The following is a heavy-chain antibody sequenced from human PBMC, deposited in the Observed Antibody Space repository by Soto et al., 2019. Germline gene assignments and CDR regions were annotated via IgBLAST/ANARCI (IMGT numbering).Heavy chain of an antibody. CDR2: ILVGGST. D-gene: IGHD2-8*02. J-gene: IGHJ3*02. V-gene: IGHV3-23*01. CDR3: AKATATGGGAFDI. Sequence: GGSLRLSCAASGFICSSYDMSWVRQAPGKGLEWVSTILVGGSTHYEDSVKGRFTISRDRSKNTLYLQMNSLTAGDTAMYYCAKATATGGGAFDICGQGTMSTVSS. CDR1: GFICSSYD.